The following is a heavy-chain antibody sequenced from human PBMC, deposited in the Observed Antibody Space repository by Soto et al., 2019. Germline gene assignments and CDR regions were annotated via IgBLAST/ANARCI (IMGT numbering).Heavy chain of an antibody. CDR3: ARDVTSSIAPHFDS. CDR1: GFTFSSYS. CDR2: ISSSSRYI. Sequence: PGGSLRLSCAPSGFTFSSYSMNWVRQAPGKGLGWVSSISSSSRYIYYADSVKGRFTISRDNAKNSLYLQMNSLRAEDTAVYYCARDVTSSIAPHFDSWGQGTLVTVSS. D-gene: IGHD6-6*01. J-gene: IGHJ4*02. V-gene: IGHV3-21*01.